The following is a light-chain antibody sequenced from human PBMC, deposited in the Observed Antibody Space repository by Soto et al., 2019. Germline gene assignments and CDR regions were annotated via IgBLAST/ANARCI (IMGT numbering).Light chain of an antibody. V-gene: IGKV3-11*01. CDR3: LHRMNWPLT. CDR1: QSVSSY. Sequence: EIVLTQSPATLSLSPGERATLSCRASQSVSSYLAWYQQKPGQAPRLLIYDASNRATGIPARFSGSGSGTDFTLTISSLEPEDFGVYSCLHRMNWPLTFGQGTRLEIK. J-gene: IGKJ5*01. CDR2: DAS.